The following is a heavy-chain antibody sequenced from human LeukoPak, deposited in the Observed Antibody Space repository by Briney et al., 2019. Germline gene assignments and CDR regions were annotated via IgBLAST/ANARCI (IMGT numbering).Heavy chain of an antibody. CDR3: ARAPLPLVVVPAAMTHYYYGMDV. CDR1: GGTFSSYA. J-gene: IGHJ6*04. D-gene: IGHD2-2*01. V-gene: IGHV1-69*06. Sequence: SVKVSCKASGGTFSSYAISWVRQAPGQGLKWMGGIIPIFGTANYAQKFQGRVTITADKSTSTAYMELSSLRSEDTAVYYCARAPLPLVVVPAAMTHYYYGMDVWGKGTTVTVSS. CDR2: IIPIFGTA.